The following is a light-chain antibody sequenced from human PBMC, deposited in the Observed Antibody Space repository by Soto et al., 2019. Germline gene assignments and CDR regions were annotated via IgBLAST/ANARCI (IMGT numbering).Light chain of an antibody. CDR1: ESVKSW. V-gene: IGKV1-5*01. CDR3: QQYKSYPWT. Sequence: DIHLTHSPSTLSASVGDRVTITCRASESVKSWLAWYQQKPGKAPKLLIYDASSLESGVPSRFSGSGSGTEFSRTISSLQPDDFASYYGQQYKSYPWTFGQGTKVDLK. J-gene: IGKJ1*01. CDR2: DAS.